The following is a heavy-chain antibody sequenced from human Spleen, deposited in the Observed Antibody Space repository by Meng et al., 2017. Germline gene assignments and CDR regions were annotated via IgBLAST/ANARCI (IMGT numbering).Heavy chain of an antibody. Sequence: PQDPGPGPVQPSGPLTLTCACSGGFIVSTNWWSWDRQTPGKGLEWIGEIYDSGNTNYNPSLKSRVTISVDKSKNQFSLKLSSVTAADTAVYYCARVRYTRWDYYFDSWGQGTLVTVSS. D-gene: IGHD1-26*01. CDR2: IYDSGNT. V-gene: IGHV4-4*02. CDR1: GGFIVSTNW. J-gene: IGHJ4*02. CDR3: ARVRYTRWDYYFDS.